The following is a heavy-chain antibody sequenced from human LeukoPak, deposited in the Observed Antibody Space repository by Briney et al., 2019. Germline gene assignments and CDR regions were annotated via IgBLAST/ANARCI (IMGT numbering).Heavy chain of an antibody. J-gene: IGHJ6*03. CDR2: ISYDGSNK. V-gene: IGHV3-30*18. Sequence: GGSLRLSCAASGFTFSSYGMHWVRQAPGKGLEWVAVISYDGSNKYYADSVKGRFTISRDNSKNTLYLQMNSLRAEDTAVYYCAKDGTVTTYYYYYMDVWGKGTTVTVSS. CDR3: AKDGTVTTYYYYYMDV. CDR1: GFTFSSYG. D-gene: IGHD4-17*01.